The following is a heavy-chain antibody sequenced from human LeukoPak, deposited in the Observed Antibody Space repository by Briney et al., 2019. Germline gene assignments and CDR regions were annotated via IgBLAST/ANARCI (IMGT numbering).Heavy chain of an antibody. D-gene: IGHD3-22*01. CDR2: ITSSSSYI. CDR1: GFTFSSYS. CDR3: XXXGFKYYDSSGPGAFDI. V-gene: IGHV3-21*01. J-gene: IGHJ3*02. Sequence: GGSLRLSCVASGFTFSSYSMNWVRQAPGKGLEWVSSITSSSSYIYYADSVKGRFTISRDNAKNSLYLQMNSLRAEYTALYYWXXXGFKYYDSSGPGAFDIWGQGTMVTVSS.